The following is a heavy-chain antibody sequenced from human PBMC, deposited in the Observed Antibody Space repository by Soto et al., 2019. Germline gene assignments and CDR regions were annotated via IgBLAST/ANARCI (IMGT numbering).Heavy chain of an antibody. D-gene: IGHD3-3*01. V-gene: IGHV1-8*01. J-gene: IGHJ6*03. Sequence: GASVKVSCKASGYTFTSYDINWVRQATGQGLEWMGWMNPNSGNTGYAQKFQGRVTMTRNTSISTAYMELSSLRSEDTAVYYCAISPPYYDFWSCPPTNYYYYMDVWGKGTTVPVSS. CDR1: GYTFTSYD. CDR3: AISPPYYDFWSCPPTNYYYYMDV. CDR2: MNPNSGNT.